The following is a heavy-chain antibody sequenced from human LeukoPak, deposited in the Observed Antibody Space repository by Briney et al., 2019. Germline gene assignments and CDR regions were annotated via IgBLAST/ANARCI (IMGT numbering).Heavy chain of an antibody. D-gene: IGHD3-10*01. CDR2: MYYSGGT. CDR1: GGSISNYY. V-gene: IGHV4-59*12. CDR3: ARVFGDGSGLDY. J-gene: IGHJ4*02. Sequence: SETLSLTCTVSGGSISNYYCSWIRQPPGKGLEWIGYMYYSGGTNYNPSLKSRVTISVDTSKNQCSLKLSSVTAADTAVYYCARVFGDGSGLDYWGQGTLVTVSS.